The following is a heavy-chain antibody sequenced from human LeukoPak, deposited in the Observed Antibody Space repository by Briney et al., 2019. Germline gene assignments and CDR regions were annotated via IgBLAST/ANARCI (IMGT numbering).Heavy chain of an antibody. D-gene: IGHD1-14*01. CDR3: ARDGSLAELLDWFDP. CDR1: GFTFRNYG. V-gene: IGHV3-7*01. CDR2: IKQDGSEK. J-gene: IGHJ5*02. Sequence: QPGGSLRLSCAASGFTFRNYGMAWVRLAPGKGLEWVANIKQDGSEKYYVDSVKGRFTISRDNAKNSLYLQMNSLRAEDTAVYYCARDGSLAELLDWFDPWGQGTLVTVSS.